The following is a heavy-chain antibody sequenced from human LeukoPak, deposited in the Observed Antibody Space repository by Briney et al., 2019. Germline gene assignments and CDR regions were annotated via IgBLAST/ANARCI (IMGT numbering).Heavy chain of an antibody. D-gene: IGHD6-13*01. CDR2: IYYSGST. CDR1: GGSISSYY. Sequence: SETLSLTCTVSGGSISSYYWSWIRQPPGKGLEWIGYIYYSGSTNYNPSLKSRVTISVDTSKNQFSLKLSSVTAADTAVYYCARGPIAAAGYVFDYWGQGTLVTVSS. J-gene: IGHJ4*02. CDR3: ARGPIAAAGYVFDY. V-gene: IGHV4-59*01.